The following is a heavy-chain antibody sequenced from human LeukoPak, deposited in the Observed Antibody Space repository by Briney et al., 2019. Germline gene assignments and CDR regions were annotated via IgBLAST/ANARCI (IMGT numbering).Heavy chain of an antibody. J-gene: IGHJ5*02. V-gene: IGHV3-66*01. CDR1: GLPVISYS. CDR3: ARARGLGPAGWFDP. Sequence: GGSLSFSWEPSGLPVISYSMGGVGKAPGKGLGGVSVIYSGGSTYYADSVKGRFTVSRDNAKNSLYLQMNSLRAEDTAVYYCARARGLGPAGWFDPWGQGTLVTVSS. D-gene: IGHD3-10*01. CDR2: IYSGGST.